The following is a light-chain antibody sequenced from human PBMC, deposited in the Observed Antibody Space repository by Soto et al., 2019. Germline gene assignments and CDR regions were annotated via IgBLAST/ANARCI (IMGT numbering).Light chain of an antibody. CDR2: GAS. CDR3: QQYNSWPPIT. Sequence: IVMTQSPDTLYVSPGEGATLSCRASQSVRTKLAWYQQKAGQAPRLLIYGASTRATGSPDRFSGSGSGTEFTLTISSLQSEDFAVYYCQQYNSWPPITFGQGTKVDIK. V-gene: IGKV3-15*01. CDR1: QSVRTK. J-gene: IGKJ1*01.